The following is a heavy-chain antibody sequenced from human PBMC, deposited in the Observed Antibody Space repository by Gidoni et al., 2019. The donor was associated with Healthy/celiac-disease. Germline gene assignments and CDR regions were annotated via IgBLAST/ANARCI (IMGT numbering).Heavy chain of an antibody. J-gene: IGHJ1*01. V-gene: IGHV1-2*06. CDR2: INPNSGGT. D-gene: IGHD1-26*01. Sequence: QVQLVPSGAAVKKPGASVKVSCKAPGYTFTGYYMHWVRQAPGQGLEWMGRINPNSGGTNYAQKFQGRVTMTRDTSISTAYMELSRLRSDDTAVYYCARWEWDLEYFQHWGQGTLVTVSS. CDR1: GYTFTGYY. CDR3: ARWEWDLEYFQH.